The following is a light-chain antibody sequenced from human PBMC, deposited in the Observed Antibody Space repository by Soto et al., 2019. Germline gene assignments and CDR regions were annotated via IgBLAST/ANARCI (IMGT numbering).Light chain of an antibody. J-gene: IGLJ1*01. CDR1: SSDVGGYYY. CDR3: SSYTSTSIPYV. Sequence: QSVLTQPASVSGSPGQSITISCTGTSSDVGGYYYVSWYQHHPGKAPKLMIYEVSYRPSGVSNRFSGSKSGNPASLTISGLQAEDEADYYCSSYTSTSIPYVFGPGTKV. CDR2: EVS. V-gene: IGLV2-14*01.